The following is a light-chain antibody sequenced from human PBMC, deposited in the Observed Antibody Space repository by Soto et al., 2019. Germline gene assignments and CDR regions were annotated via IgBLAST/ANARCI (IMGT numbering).Light chain of an antibody. V-gene: IGLV1-40*01. CDR3: QAYDRSRSGFVI. J-gene: IGLJ2*01. CDR1: SSNIGAGYD. Sequence: QSVLTQPPSVSGAPGQRVIISCTGSSSNIGAGYDVHWYQQLPGTAPKLLIYGNYHRPSGVPDRFSGSKSDTSASLAITGLRAEDEGDYYCQAYDRSRSGFVIFGGGTKLTVL. CDR2: GNY.